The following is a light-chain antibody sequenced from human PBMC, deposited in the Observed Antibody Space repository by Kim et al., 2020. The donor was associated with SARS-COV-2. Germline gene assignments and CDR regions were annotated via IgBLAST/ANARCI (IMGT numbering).Light chain of an antibody. V-gene: IGKV3-20*01. J-gene: IGKJ2*01. CDR2: GTT. CDR1: QSVAGNL. CDR3: QQYDRSPYT. Sequence: LSPGEGATPSCRASQSVAGNLFSSFQQTPRPAPLLLLYGTTSSTASIPDSCSTGCCATDVTLIISRLEPEDVVEYYYQQYDRSPYTFGQGTKLEI.